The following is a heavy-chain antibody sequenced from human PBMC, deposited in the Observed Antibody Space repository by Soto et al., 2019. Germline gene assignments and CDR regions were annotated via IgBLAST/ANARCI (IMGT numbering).Heavy chain of an antibody. V-gene: IGHV4-59*08. D-gene: IGHD4-17*01. CDR2: IYYSGST. Sequence: SETLSVTCTVSGGSISSYYWSWIRQPPGKGLEWMGYIYYSGSTNYNPSLKSRVTISVDTSKNQFSLKLSSVTAADTAVYYCARRYGGTLGYWGQGTLVTVSS. J-gene: IGHJ4*02. CDR3: ARRYGGTLGY. CDR1: GGSISSYY.